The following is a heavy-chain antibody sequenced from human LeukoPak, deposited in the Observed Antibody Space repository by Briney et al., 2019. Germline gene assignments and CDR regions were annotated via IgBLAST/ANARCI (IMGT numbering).Heavy chain of an antibody. CDR2: ISGSGGTT. V-gene: IGHV3-23*01. J-gene: IGHJ5*02. CDR1: GFTFNSYA. CDR3: AKGVVDYYDSSGYYPSDL. D-gene: IGHD3-22*01. Sequence: PGGSLRLSCAGFGFTFNSYAMTWVRQAPGKGLKWVSGISGSGGTTYYADSVKGRFTISRDNFNNTLYLQMNSMRVEDTALYFCAKGVVDYYDSSGYYPSDLWGQGTLVTVSS.